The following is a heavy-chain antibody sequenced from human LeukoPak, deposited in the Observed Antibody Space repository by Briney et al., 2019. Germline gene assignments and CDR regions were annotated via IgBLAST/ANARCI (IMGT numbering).Heavy chain of an antibody. J-gene: IGHJ4*02. D-gene: IGHD2-2*01. CDR2: IDPSSTYI. CDR3: ARAPTVLVGYCSSSSCQADY. CDR1: GFTFRSYS. V-gene: IGHV3-21*01. Sequence: GGSLRLSCSASGFTFRSYSMNWVRQAPGKGLEWVSAIDPSSTYIYYADSVKGRLTISRDNVENSLYLQMNSLRVEDTAVYYCARAPTVLVGYCSSSSCQADYWGQGTLVTVSS.